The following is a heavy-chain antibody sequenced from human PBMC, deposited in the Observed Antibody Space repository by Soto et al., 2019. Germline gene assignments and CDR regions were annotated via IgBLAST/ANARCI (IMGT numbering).Heavy chain of an antibody. J-gene: IGHJ6*02. CDR2: IYYSGST. V-gene: IGHV4-30-4*01. D-gene: IGHD2-2*01. Sequence: LSLTCTVSGGSISSGDYYWSWIRQPPGKGLEWIGYIYYSGSTYYNPSLKSRVTISVDTSKNQFSLKLSSVTAADTAVYYCAREMVVPAATYYYYYGMDVWGQGTTVTVSS. CDR1: GGSISSGDYY. CDR3: AREMVVPAATYYYYYGMDV.